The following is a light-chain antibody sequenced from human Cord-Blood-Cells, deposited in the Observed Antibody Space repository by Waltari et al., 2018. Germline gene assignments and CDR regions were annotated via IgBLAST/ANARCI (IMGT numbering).Light chain of an antibody. Sequence: QSALTKPPSASGSPGQSVTIPCPGTSSDVGGYITVSWYQQHPGKAPKLMIYEVRIRPSGVPDRFSGSKSGNTASRTVSGLQAEDEADYYCSSYAGSNNYVVFGGGTKLTVL. J-gene: IGLJ2*01. CDR3: SSYAGSNNYVV. CDR1: SSDVGGYIT. V-gene: IGLV2-8*01. CDR2: EVR.